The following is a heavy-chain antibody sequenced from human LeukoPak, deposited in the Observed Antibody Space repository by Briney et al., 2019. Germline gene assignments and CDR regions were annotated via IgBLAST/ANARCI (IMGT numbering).Heavy chain of an antibody. CDR3: AKGRGRWFGELSTPHFDY. CDR1: GFTFSSYA. Sequence: QSGGSLRLSCAASGFTFSSYAMSWVRQAPGKGLEWVSAISGSGGSTYYADSVKGRFTISRDNSKNTLYLQMNSLRAEDTAVYYCAKGRGRWFGELSTPHFDYWGQGTLVTVSS. V-gene: IGHV3-23*01. D-gene: IGHD3-10*01. J-gene: IGHJ4*02. CDR2: ISGSGGST.